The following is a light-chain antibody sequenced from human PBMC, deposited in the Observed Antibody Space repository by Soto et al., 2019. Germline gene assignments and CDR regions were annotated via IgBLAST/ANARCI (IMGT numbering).Light chain of an antibody. CDR2: DAS. CDR1: QRVSSSQ. CDR3: QQYGSSPWT. V-gene: IGKV3-20*01. J-gene: IGKJ1*01. Sequence: EIELTQSPGILSLSPGERATLSCRASQRVSSSQLAWYQHKPGQAPTLLIFDASRRATGIADRFSGSGSGTDFTLTISRLEPEDFVVYYCQQYGSSPWTFGQGTKVEIK.